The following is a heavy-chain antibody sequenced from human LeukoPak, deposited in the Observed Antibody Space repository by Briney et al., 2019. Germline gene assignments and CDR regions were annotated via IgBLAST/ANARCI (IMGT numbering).Heavy chain of an antibody. Sequence: GGSLRLSCAASGFTFSSYWMTWVRQAPGKGLEWVSYISSSGSTIYYADSVKGRFTISRDNAKNSLYLQMNSLRAEDTAVYYCAELGITMIGGVWGKGTTVTISS. CDR2: ISSSGSTI. D-gene: IGHD3-10*02. V-gene: IGHV3-48*04. CDR3: AELGITMIGGV. CDR1: GFTFSSYW. J-gene: IGHJ6*04.